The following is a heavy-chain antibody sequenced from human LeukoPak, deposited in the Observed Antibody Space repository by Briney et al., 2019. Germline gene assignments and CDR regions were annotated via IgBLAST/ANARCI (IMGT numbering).Heavy chain of an antibody. CDR3: AKDELLWFGESYFDY. Sequence: PGGSLRLSCAASGFTFSSDGMHWVRQAPGKGLEWVAFIRYDGSNKYYADSVKGRFTISRDNSKNTLYLQMNSLRAEDTAVYYCAKDELLWFGESYFDYWGQGTLVTVSS. V-gene: IGHV3-30*02. D-gene: IGHD3-10*01. CDR1: GFTFSSDG. J-gene: IGHJ4*02. CDR2: IRYDGSNK.